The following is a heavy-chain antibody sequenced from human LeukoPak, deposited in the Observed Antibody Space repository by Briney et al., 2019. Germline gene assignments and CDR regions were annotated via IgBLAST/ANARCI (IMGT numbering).Heavy chain of an antibody. Sequence: SQTLSLTCAISGDSVSSISVAWNWIRQSPSRGLEWLGRTYYRSKWYYEYAVSVKSRINISPDTSKNQFSLQLTSVTPEDTAVYYCSLARSEYHYGMDVWGQVTTVTVSS. V-gene: IGHV6-1*01. CDR2: TYYRSKWYY. CDR3: SLARSEYHYGMDV. CDR1: GDSVSSISVA. J-gene: IGHJ6*02.